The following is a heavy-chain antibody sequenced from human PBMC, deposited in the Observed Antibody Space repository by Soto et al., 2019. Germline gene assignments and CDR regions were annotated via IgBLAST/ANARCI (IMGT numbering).Heavy chain of an antibody. CDR3: ARQAYCRSASCPIDY. J-gene: IGHJ4*02. D-gene: IGHD2-2*01. CDR2: IYPGDSDT. V-gene: IGHV5-51*01. CDR1: GYSFASYW. Sequence: EVQLVQSGTEVKKPGESLKISCKGSGYSFASYWIGWVRQMPGKGLEWMGIIYPGDSDTRYSPSFQGQVTISADKSISPAYLQWNSLKASDTAMYYCARQAYCRSASCPIDYWGQGTLVTVSS.